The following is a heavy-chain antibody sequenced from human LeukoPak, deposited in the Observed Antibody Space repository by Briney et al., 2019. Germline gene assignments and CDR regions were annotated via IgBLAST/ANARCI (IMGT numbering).Heavy chain of an antibody. Sequence: GGSLRLSCVASGFTFSIYVMSWVRQAPGKGLEWGSGISGSAGSRYYADSVKGRFIISRDNSKNTLYMQMNSLRAEDTAVYYCAKDLGDYAHQFDSWGQGTLVTVSS. CDR3: AKDLGDYAHQFDS. CDR2: ISGSAGSR. CDR1: GFTFSIYV. V-gene: IGHV3-23*01. D-gene: IGHD4-17*01. J-gene: IGHJ4*02.